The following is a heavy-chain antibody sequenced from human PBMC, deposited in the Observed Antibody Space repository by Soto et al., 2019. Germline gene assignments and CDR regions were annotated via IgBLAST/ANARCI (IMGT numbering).Heavy chain of an antibody. J-gene: IGHJ6*02. CDR3: AKAGGGKYYYYYGMDV. CDR1: GFTFSIYG. D-gene: IGHD3-10*01. V-gene: IGHV3-30*18. Sequence: WGALVVTCAYSGFTFSIYGMHWVRQAPGKGLELVAVISYDGSNKYYADSVKGRFTISIDNSKNTLYLQMHSLRAEDTAVYYCAKAGGGKYYYYYGMDVWGQGTTVTVSS. CDR2: ISYDGSNK.